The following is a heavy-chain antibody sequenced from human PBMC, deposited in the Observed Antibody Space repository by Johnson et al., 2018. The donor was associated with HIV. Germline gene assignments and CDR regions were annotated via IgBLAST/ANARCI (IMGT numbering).Heavy chain of an antibody. CDR2: IKSKTDGGTT. CDR3: TTDGEDYGDYMNVFDI. V-gene: IGHV3-15*01. J-gene: IGHJ3*02. D-gene: IGHD4-17*01. CDR1: GFTFSNAW. Sequence: VQLVESGGGLVQPGGSLRLSCAASGFTFSNAWMSWVRQAPGKGLEWVGRIKSKTDGGTTDYAAPVKGRFTISRDDSKNTLYLQMNSLKTEDTAVYYCTTDGEDYGDYMNVFDIWGQGTMVTVSS.